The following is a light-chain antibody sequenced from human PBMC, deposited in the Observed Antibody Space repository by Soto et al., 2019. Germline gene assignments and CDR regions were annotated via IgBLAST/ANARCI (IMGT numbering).Light chain of an antibody. J-gene: IGLJ1*01. CDR1: SSNIGTGYD. Sequence: QSVLTQPPSVSGAPGQRVTIPCTGSSSNIGTGYDVQWYQQLPGTAPKLLIYGNNNRPSGVPDRFSGSKSGTSASLAITGLQAEDEADYYSQSFDGRLSGSVFGTGTKLTVL. CDR3: QSFDGRLSGSV. V-gene: IGLV1-40*01. CDR2: GNN.